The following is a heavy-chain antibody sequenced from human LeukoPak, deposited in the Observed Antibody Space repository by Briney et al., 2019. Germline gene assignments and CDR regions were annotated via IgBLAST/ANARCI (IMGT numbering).Heavy chain of an antibody. J-gene: IGHJ6*03. CDR1: GYTFTSYD. CDR3: ARGRRYCSSTSCYLDYYYYMDV. CDR2: MNPNSGNT. D-gene: IGHD2-2*01. V-gene: IGHV1-8*01. Sequence: ASVKVSCKASGYTFTSYDINWVRQATGQGLEWMGWMNPNSGNTGYAQKFQGRVTMTRNTSISTAYMELSSLRSEDTAVYYCARGRRYCSSTSCYLDYYYYMDVWAKGPRSPSP.